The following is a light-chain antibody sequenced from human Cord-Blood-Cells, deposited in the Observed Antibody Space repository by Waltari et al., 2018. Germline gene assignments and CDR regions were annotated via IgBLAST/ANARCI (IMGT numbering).Light chain of an antibody. V-gene: IGKV4-1*01. Sequence: DIVMTQSPDSLAVSLGERATINCKSSQSVLYSTNNTNYFAWYQQKPGQPPKLLIYWASTRESGVPDRFSGSGSGTDFTLTISSLQAEDVAVYYCQQYYSTPYTFGQGTKLEIK. CDR2: WAS. CDR3: QQYYSTPYT. CDR1: QSVLYSTNNTNY. J-gene: IGKJ2*01.